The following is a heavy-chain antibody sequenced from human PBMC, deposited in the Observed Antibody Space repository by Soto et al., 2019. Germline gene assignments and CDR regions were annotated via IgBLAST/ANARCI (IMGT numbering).Heavy chain of an antibody. V-gene: IGHV3-23*01. CDR3: AEAGTFSSSSLYYFDY. CDR1: GFTFSPYA. J-gene: IGHJ4*02. D-gene: IGHD6-19*01. CDR2: ISGSGGSS. Sequence: EVQLLESGGGLVQPGGSLRLSCAASGFTFSPYAMSLVRQAPGKGLEWVSAISGSGGSSYYADSLKGRFTISRDDSKNTLYLQMNSLWAENTAAYYFAEAGTFSSSSLYYFDYRGLGTLVTGSS.